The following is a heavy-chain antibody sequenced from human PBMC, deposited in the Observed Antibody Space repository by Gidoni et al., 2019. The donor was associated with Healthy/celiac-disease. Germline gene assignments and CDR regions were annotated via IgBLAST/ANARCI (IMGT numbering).Heavy chain of an antibody. J-gene: IGHJ4*02. D-gene: IGHD5-18*01. CDR1: GFTFSSYA. CDR2: ISGSGGST. Sequence: EVQLLESGGGWVQPGGSRRLSCAASGFTFSSYAMIWVRQAPGKGLEWVSAISGSGGSTYYADSVKGRFTISRDNSKNTLYLQMNSLRAEDTAVYYCAKRVTGGYFDYWGQGTLGTVSS. V-gene: IGHV3-23*01. CDR3: AKRVTGGYFDY.